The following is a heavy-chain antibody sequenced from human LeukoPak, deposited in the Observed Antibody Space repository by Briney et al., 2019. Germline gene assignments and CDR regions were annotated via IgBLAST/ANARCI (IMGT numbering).Heavy chain of an antibody. CDR3: ARYHYYYDSSGYDNWFDP. CDR2: ISVYNGNT. J-gene: IGHJ5*02. CDR1: GYTFTSYG. V-gene: IGHV1-18*01. D-gene: IGHD3-22*01. Sequence: GASVKVSCKASGYTFTSYGISWVRQAPGQGLEWMGWISVYNGNTNYAQKLQGRVTMTTDTSTSTAYMELRSLRSDDTAVYYRARYHYYYDSSGYDNWFDPWGQGTLVTVSS.